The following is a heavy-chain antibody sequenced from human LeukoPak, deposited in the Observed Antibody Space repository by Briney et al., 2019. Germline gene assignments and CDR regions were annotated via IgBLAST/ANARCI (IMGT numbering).Heavy chain of an antibody. V-gene: IGHV6-1*01. CDR3: ARAPRGIAAAGNDAIDI. CDR2: TYYRSKWYN. Sequence: SQTLSLTCAISGDSVSSNSAAWNWIRQSPSRGLEWLGRTYYRSKWYNDYAVSVKSRITINPDTSKNQFSPQLNSVTPEDTAVYYCARAPRGIAAAGNDAIDIWGQGTMVTVSS. CDR1: GDSVSSNSAA. D-gene: IGHD6-13*01. J-gene: IGHJ3*02.